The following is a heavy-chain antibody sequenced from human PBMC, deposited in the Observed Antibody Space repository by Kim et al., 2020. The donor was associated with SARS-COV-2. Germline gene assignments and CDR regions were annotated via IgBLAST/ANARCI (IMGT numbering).Heavy chain of an antibody. CDR3: AKEAAGVTTAGEFDY. CDR1: GFTFSSYG. V-gene: IGHV3-30*18. J-gene: IGHJ4*02. Sequence: GGSLRLSCAASGFTFSSYGMHWVRQAPGKGLEWVAVISYDGSNKYYADSVKGRFTISRDNSKNTLFLQMNSLRAEDTAVYYCAKEAAGVTTAGEFDYWGQGTLVTVSS. CDR2: ISYDGSNK. D-gene: IGHD4-17*01.